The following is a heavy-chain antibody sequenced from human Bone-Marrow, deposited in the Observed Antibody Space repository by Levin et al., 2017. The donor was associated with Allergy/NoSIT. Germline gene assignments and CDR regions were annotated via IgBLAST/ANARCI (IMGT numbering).Heavy chain of an antibody. CDR3: AKDQNIVVVPAAAGYFQH. CDR1: GFTFSSYA. CDR2: ISGSGGST. J-gene: IGHJ1*01. D-gene: IGHD2-2*01. Sequence: GGSLRLSCAASGFTFSSYAMSWVRQAPGKGLEWVSAISGSGGSTYYADSVKGRFTISRDNSKNTLYLQMNSLRAEDTAVYYCAKDQNIVVVPAAAGYFQHWGQGTLVTVSS. V-gene: IGHV3-23*01.